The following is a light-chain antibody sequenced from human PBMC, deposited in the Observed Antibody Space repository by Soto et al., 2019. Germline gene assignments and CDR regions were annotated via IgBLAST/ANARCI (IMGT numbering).Light chain of an antibody. CDR1: SSDIGDYNF. V-gene: IGLV2-8*01. CDR3: SSYAGNSGVL. CDR2: EAS. J-gene: IGLJ2*01. Sequence: QSALTQPPSASGSPGQSVTISCTETSSDIGDYNFVSWYQHHPGKAPKLIIYEASKRPSGVPDRFSASKSGNTASLTVSGLQAEDEADYYCSSYAGNSGVLFGGGTKVTV.